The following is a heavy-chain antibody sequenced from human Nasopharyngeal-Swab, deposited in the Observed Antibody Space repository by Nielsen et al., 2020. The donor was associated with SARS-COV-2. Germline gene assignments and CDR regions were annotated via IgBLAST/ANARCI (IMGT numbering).Heavy chain of an antibody. CDR1: GFTSSTYG. V-gene: IGHV3-23*01. Sequence: GESLKISCAASGFTSSTYGMSWVRQAPGRGLEWVSGISGSGLSTYYADSVKGRFTISRDNSKNTLYLQMNSLRAEDTAVYYCAKDWVFAITWGQGTLVTVSS. CDR2: ISGSGLST. D-gene: IGHD5/OR15-5a*01. CDR3: AKDWVFAIT. J-gene: IGHJ5*02.